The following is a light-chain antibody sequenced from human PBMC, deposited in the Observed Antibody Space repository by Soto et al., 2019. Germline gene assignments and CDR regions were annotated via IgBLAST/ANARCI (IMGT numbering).Light chain of an antibody. CDR3: HQYGTSPQT. CDR2: AAS. J-gene: IGKJ1*01. CDR1: QSVTSSY. Sequence: EIVLTQSPGTLSVSPGERATISCRATQSVTSSYLAWYQQKPGQAPRLLIYAASSRASAIPDRFSGSGSGTDFTLTISRLEPEDFVLYYCHQYGTSPQTFGQGTKVDIK. V-gene: IGKV3-20*01.